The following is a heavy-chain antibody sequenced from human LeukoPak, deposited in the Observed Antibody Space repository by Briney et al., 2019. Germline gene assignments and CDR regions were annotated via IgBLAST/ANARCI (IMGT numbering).Heavy chain of an antibody. CDR1: GGSIGSGSYY. CDR3: ARGVGASGL. V-gene: IGHV4-61*02. Sequence: PSQTLSLTCTVSGGSIGSGSYYWSWIRQPAGKGLEWIGRIYTSGSTNYNPSLKSRVTISVDTSRNQFSLKLSSVTAADTAVYYCARGVGASGLWGQGTLVTVSS. J-gene: IGHJ4*02. D-gene: IGHD1-26*01. CDR2: IYTSGST.